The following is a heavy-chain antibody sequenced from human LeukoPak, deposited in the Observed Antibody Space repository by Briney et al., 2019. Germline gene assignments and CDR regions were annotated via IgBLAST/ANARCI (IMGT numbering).Heavy chain of an antibody. D-gene: IGHD3-22*01. CDR2: INPNSGGT. J-gene: IGHJ4*02. Sequence: ASVKVSCKASGYTFTGYYMHWVRQAPGQGLEWMGWINPNSGGTNYAQKFQGWVTMTRDTSISTAYMELSRLRSDDTAVYYCARGGLGMYYDSSGYYDYWGQGTLVTVSS. CDR1: GYTFTGYY. CDR3: ARGGLGMYYDSSGYYDY. V-gene: IGHV1-2*04.